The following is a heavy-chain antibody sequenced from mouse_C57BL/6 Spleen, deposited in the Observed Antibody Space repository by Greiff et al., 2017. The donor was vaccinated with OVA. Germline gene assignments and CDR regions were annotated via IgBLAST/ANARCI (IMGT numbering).Heavy chain of an antibody. CDR2: INPSSGYT. Sequence: QVHVKQSGAELARPGASVKMSCKASGYTFTSYTMHWVKQRPGQGLEWIGYINPSSGYTKYNQKFKDKATLTADKSSSTAYMQLSSLTSEDSAVYYCARGGDSYGNPYAMDYWGQGTSVTVSS. CDR1: GYTFTSYT. J-gene: IGHJ4*01. V-gene: IGHV1-4*01. CDR3: ARGGDSYGNPYAMDY. D-gene: IGHD2-1*01.